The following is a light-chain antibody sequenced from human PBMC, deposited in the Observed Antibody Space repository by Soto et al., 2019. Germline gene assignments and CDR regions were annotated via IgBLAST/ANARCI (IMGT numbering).Light chain of an antibody. CDR2: DAS. V-gene: IGKV1-33*01. Sequence: DIQMTQSPSSLSASVGDRVTIACQASQDISHFLNWYQHKPGKAPKLLIYDASNLKSGVPSRFSGSGSGTDFTFTFSSLQPEDIATYYCQQYDNLPVFGPGTKVDIK. J-gene: IGKJ1*01. CDR1: QDISHF. CDR3: QQYDNLPV.